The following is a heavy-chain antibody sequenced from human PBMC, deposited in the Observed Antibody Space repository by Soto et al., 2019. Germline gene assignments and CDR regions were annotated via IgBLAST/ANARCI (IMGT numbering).Heavy chain of an antibody. CDR1: GDSVSSNSAA. CDR3: AKGGGGTGMFTIWFDP. Sequence: SRTLSLTCAISGDSVSSNSAAWNWIRQSPSRGLEWLGRTYYRSKWYNDYAVSVKSRITINPDTSKNQFSLQLNSVTPEDTAVYYCAKGGGGTGMFTIWFDPWRQRPLFPVCS. CDR2: TYYRSKWYN. D-gene: IGHD5-18*01. V-gene: IGHV6-1*01. J-gene: IGHJ5*02.